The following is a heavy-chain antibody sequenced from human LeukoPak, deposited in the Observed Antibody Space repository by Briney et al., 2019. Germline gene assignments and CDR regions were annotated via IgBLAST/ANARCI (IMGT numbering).Heavy chain of an antibody. CDR1: GFTFSPYA. J-gene: IGHJ4*02. CDR3: ANDMAQTTLYFDY. D-gene: IGHD1-1*01. V-gene: IGHV3-23*01. Sequence: PGGSLRLSCVASGFTFSPYAMSWVRQAPGKGLEWVSSITGRDGSTYYTDSVKGRFIISRDNSKNTLYLQMNSLRAEDTAVYYCANDMAQTTLYFDYWGQGTLVTVSS. CDR2: ITGRDGST.